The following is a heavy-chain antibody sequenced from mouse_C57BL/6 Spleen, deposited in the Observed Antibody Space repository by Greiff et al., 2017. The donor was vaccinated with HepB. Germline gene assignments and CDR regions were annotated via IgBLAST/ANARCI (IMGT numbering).Heavy chain of an antibody. CDR1: GYTFTGYW. D-gene: IGHD3-2*02. V-gene: IGHV1-9*01. CDR3: ALDSSGYVGAY. Sequence: QVQLQQSGAELMKPGASVKLSCKATGYTFTGYWIEWVKQRPGHGLEWIGEILPGSGSTNYNEKFKGKATFTADTSSNTAYMQLSSLTTEDSAIYYCALDSSGYVGAYWGQGTLVTVSA. J-gene: IGHJ3*01. CDR2: ILPGSGST.